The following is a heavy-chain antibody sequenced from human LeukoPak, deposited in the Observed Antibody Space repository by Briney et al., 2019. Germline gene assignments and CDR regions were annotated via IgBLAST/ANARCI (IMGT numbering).Heavy chain of an antibody. J-gene: IGHJ5*02. D-gene: IGHD6-13*01. V-gene: IGHV3-7*05. CDR3: AKGGIAGHRWFDP. CDR2: IKQDGSEK. CDR1: GFTFGSYW. Sequence: GGSLRLSCAASGFTFGSYWMTWVRQAPGKGLEWVANIKQDGSEKYYVDSVKGRFTISRDNAKNTLYLQMNSLRAEDTAVYYCAKGGIAGHRWFDPWGQGTLVTVSS.